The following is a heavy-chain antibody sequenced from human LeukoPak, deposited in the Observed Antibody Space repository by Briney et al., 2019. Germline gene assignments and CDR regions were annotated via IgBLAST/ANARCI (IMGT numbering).Heavy chain of an antibody. J-gene: IGHJ4*02. Sequence: ASVSVSCKPTGYSFTAYYIFWMRQAPGQGLECMGWINLYNGATKYAQRFQSRVTMTRDTSISTAYMELSRLRSDDTATYYCASWAGGNEPVASFDYWGQGTFVTVSS. CDR2: INLYNGAT. V-gene: IGHV1-2*02. CDR3: ASWAGGNEPVASFDY. CDR1: GYSFTAYY. D-gene: IGHD1-14*01.